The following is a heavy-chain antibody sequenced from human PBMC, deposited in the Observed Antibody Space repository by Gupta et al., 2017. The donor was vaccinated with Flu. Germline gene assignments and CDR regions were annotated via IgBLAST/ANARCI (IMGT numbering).Heavy chain of an antibody. D-gene: IGHD2-21*01. CDR2: IHYGEST. V-gene: IGHV4-31*03. Sequence: QAQLQESHTGLGKPSQTLSLTRTFSGDSITSGGYYWSWIRQRPGKGLEWISYIHYGESTTYNPYLKSRVTMSVDTSKDQFSLTVVSVTAADTAVYYCARDHNSVARIDLWGQGTLVTVSS. J-gene: IGHJ5*02. CDR1: GDSITSGGYY. CDR3: ARDHNSVARIDL.